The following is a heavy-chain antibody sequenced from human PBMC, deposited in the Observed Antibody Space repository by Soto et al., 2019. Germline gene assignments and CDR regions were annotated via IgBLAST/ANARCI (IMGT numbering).Heavy chain of an antibody. CDR1: GVSVSSTSTA. J-gene: IGHJ4*02. CDR3: ARGSYYSGWV. Sequence: SQTLSLPFAISGVSVSSTSTAWSCIRQSPSRGLEWLGRTYYRSKWYSDYAVSVKSRITINPDTSKNQFSLQLNSVTPEDTAVYYCARGSYYSGWVWGQGTLVTV. CDR2: TYYRSKWYS. V-gene: IGHV6-1*01. D-gene: IGHD6-19*01.